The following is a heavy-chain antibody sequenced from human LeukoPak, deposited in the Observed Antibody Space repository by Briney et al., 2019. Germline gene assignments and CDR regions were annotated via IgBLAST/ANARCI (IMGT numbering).Heavy chain of an antibody. CDR3: ARMGYCSSTSCPPLTRMDV. CDR1: GFTLSSYW. J-gene: IGHJ6*02. Sequence: GGSLRLSCAASGFTLSSYWMSWVRQAPGKGLEWVANIKQDGSEKYYVDSVKGRFTISRDNAKNSLYLQMNSLRAEDTAVYYCARMGYCSSTSCPPLTRMDVWGQGTTVTVSS. D-gene: IGHD2-2*01. V-gene: IGHV3-7*01. CDR2: IKQDGSEK.